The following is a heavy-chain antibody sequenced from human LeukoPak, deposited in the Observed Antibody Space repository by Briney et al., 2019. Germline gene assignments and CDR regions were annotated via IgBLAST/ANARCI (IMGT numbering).Heavy chain of an antibody. V-gene: IGHV3-11*06. D-gene: IGHD4-17*01. CDR1: GFTFSDYY. CDR2: ISGSGSYR. CDR3: TRDLARAVGGSPPATTSYYGMDV. J-gene: IGHJ6*02. Sequence: GGSLRLSCAASGFTFSDYYMSWIRQTPGKGLEWVSYISGSGSYRNYADSVEGRLTIFRDNAKNSLYLHMHSLRAEDTAVYYCTRDLARAVGGSPPATTSYYGMDVWGQGTTVTVSS.